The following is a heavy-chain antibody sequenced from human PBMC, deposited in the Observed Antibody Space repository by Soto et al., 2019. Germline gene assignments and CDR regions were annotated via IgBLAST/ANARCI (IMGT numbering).Heavy chain of an antibody. J-gene: IGHJ6*03. CDR1: GFTFSSYA. CDR3: ARGRGDIVVVVAPWNYYMDV. Sequence: GGSLRLSCAASGFTFSSYAMHWVRQAPGKGLEYVSAISSNGGSTYYANSVKGRFTISRDNSKNTLYLQMGSLRAEDMAVYYCARGRGDIVVVVAPWNYYMDVWGKGTTVTVSS. D-gene: IGHD2-15*01. V-gene: IGHV3-64*01. CDR2: ISSNGGST.